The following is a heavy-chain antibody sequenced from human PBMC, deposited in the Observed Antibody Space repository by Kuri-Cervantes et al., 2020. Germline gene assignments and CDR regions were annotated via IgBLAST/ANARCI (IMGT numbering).Heavy chain of an antibody. D-gene: IGHD3-10*01. Sequence: GESLKISCAASGFTFSSYGMHWVRQAPGKGLEWVAVISYDGSNKYYADSVKGRFTISRDNSKSTLYLQMNSLRAEDTAVYYCANTYYYGSGTSFDYWGQGTLVTVSS. J-gene: IGHJ4*02. CDR3: ANTYYYGSGTSFDY. V-gene: IGHV3-30*18. CDR2: ISYDGSNK. CDR1: GFTFSSYG.